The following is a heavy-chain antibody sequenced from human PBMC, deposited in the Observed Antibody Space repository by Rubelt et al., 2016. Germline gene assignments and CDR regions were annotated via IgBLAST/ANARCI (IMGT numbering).Heavy chain of an antibody. J-gene: IGHJ6*02. CDR1: GFTFSSYD. CDR3: TRDSDYYYGMDV. Sequence: GGGLVQPGGSLRLSCVASGFTFSSYDMNWVRQPPGKGLEWVGRIKSKTDGGTTDYAAPVKGRFTISRDDSKSIAYLQMNSLKTEDTAVYYCTRDSDYYYGMDVWGQGTTVTVSS. CDR2: IKSKTDGGTT. V-gene: IGHV3-15*07.